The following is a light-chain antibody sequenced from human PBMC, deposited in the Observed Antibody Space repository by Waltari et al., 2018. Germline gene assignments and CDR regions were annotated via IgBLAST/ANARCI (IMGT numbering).Light chain of an antibody. Sequence: QSALTQPASVSGSPGQSITISCTGTSSDVGSYDLVSWYQHHPGKAPKLMIYEATQRPSGVSDRFSGSKSGNTASLTISGLQAEDEADYYCCSYVGDGTWVFGGGTKLTVL. J-gene: IGLJ3*02. CDR3: CSYVGDGTWV. CDR2: EAT. CDR1: SSDVGSYDL. V-gene: IGLV2-23*01.